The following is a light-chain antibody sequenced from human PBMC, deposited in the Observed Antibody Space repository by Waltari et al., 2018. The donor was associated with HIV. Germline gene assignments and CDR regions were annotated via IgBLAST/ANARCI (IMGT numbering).Light chain of an antibody. V-gene: IGLV1-47*01. CDR1: SSNIGTKY. CDR2: KNN. CDR3: AAWDDSLGVWA. Sequence: QSVLTQPPSASGTPGPRVTISCFGSSSNIGTKYVYWYQQLPGTAPKLLIYKNNRRPPGVTDQYSCSKSGTSASRASSCLRSEDEAEYYCAAWDDSLGVWAFGGGTKLTVL. J-gene: IGLJ3*02.